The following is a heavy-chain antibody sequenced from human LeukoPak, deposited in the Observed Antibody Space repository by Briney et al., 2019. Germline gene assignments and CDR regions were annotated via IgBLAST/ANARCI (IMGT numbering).Heavy chain of an antibody. CDR3: ARDLYISYYYGMDV. J-gene: IGHJ6*02. D-gene: IGHD3-10*01. CDR1: GYTFTNYG. V-gene: IGHV1-18*01. Sequence: ASVKVSCKASGYTFTNYGISWVRQAPGQGLEWMGWISAYNGNTNYAQKLQGRVTMTTDTSTSTAYMELRSLRSDDTAVYYCARDLYISYYYGMDVWGQGTTVTVSS. CDR2: ISAYNGNT.